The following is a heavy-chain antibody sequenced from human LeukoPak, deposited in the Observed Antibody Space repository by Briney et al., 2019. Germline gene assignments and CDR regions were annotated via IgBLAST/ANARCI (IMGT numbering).Heavy chain of an antibody. D-gene: IGHD2-2*01. J-gene: IGHJ5*02. CDR2: MSGSGGIT. CDR1: GFTFSSYA. Sequence: PGGSLRLSCVASGFTFSSYAMSWVRQAPGKGLEWVSGMSGSGGITYYADSVKGRFTISRDNSKNTLYLQMNSLRAEDTAVYYCAKDPMDYCSSTSCYDWFDPWGQGTLVTVSS. CDR3: AKDPMDYCSSTSCYDWFDP. V-gene: IGHV3-23*01.